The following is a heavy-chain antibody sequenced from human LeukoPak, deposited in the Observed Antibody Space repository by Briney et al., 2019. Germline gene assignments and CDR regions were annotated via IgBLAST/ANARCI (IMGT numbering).Heavy chain of an antibody. CDR3: ARHGSKDRYDY. J-gene: IGHJ4*02. CDR1: GGPISSSSYY. Sequence: SETLSLTCTVSGGPISSSSYYWGWIRQPPGKGLEWIGSIYYSGSTYYNPSLKSRVTISVDTSKNQFSLKLSSVTAADTAVYYCARHGSKDRYDYWGQGTLVTVSS. CDR2: IYYSGST. D-gene: IGHD1-26*01. V-gene: IGHV4-39*01.